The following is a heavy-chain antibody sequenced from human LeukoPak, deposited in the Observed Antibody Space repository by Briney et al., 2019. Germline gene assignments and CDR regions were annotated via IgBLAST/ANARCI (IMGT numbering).Heavy chain of an antibody. V-gene: IGHV3-7*03. D-gene: IGHD6-13*01. CDR2: IKQDGSEK. Sequence: PGGSLRLSCAASGFTFGSYWMSWVRQAPGKGLEWVANIKQDGSEKYYVDSVKGRFTISRDNAKNSLYLQMNSLRAEDTAVYYCARDGAAAAYDAFDIWGQGTMVTVSS. CDR3: ARDGAAAAYDAFDI. CDR1: GFTFGSYW. J-gene: IGHJ3*02.